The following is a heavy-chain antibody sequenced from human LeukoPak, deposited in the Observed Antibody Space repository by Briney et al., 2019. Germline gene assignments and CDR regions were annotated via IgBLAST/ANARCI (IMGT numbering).Heavy chain of an antibody. D-gene: IGHD5-18*01. CDR3: AREGRVDTAMFTVLYYYMDV. CDR2: IKQDGSEK. V-gene: IGHV3-7*01. Sequence: GGSLRLSCAASGFTFSSYWMSWVRQAPGKGLEWVANIKQDGSEKYYVDSVKGRFTISRDNAKNSLYLQMNSLRAEDTAVYYCAREGRVDTAMFTVLYYYMDVWGKGTTVTVSS. CDR1: GFTFSSYW. J-gene: IGHJ6*03.